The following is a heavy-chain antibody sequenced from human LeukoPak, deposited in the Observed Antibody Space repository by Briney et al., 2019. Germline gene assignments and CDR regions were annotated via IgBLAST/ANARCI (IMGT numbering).Heavy chain of an antibody. CDR2: MYASGSS. CDR1: GGSISSYY. Sequence: TSETLSLTCTVSGGSISSYYWSWIRQPAGKGLEWIGRMYASGSSNYNPSLKSRVTMSVDSSKNQFSLKLNSVTAADTAVYYCARDLYVQLIDHWGQGTLVTVSS. D-gene: IGHD6-6*01. J-gene: IGHJ4*02. V-gene: IGHV4-4*07. CDR3: ARDLYVQLIDH.